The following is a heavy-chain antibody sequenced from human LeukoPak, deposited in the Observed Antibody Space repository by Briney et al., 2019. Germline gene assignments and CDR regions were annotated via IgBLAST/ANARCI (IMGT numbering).Heavy chain of an antibody. Sequence: SETLSLTCSVSGGSLSSDYWNWIRQPPGKGLEWLGYIYTSGNTDYNPSLKSRVTISVDTSKKQFSLRLSFVTAADTAVYYCARAPAPMYSSSAPLDYWGQGTLVIVSS. CDR2: IYTSGNT. CDR1: GGSLSSDY. J-gene: IGHJ4*02. D-gene: IGHD6-6*01. V-gene: IGHV4-4*09. CDR3: ARAPAPMYSSSAPLDY.